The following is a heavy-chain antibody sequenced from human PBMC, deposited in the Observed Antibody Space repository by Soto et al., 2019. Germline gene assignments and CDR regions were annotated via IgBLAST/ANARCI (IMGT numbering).Heavy chain of an antibody. CDR2: ISGSGGST. CDR3: AKNLEVGGYCSSTSCYGEGYYYYYMDV. V-gene: IGHV3-23*01. D-gene: IGHD2-2*01. J-gene: IGHJ6*03. CDR1: GFTFSSYA. Sequence: WGSLRLSCAASGFTFSSYAMSWVRQAPGKGLEWVSAISGSGGSTYYADSVKGRFTISRDNSKNTLYLQMNSLRAEDTAVYYCAKNLEVGGYCSSTSCYGEGYYYYYMDVWGKGTTVTVSS.